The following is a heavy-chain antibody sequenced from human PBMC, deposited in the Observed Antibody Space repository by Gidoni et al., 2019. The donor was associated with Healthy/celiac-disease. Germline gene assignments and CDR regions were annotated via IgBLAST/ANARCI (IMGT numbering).Heavy chain of an antibody. Sequence: EVQLVESGGGLVKPGGSLRLSCAASGFTFSTAWMSWVRQAPGKGLEWVGRIKSKTDGGTTDYAAPVKGRFTISRDDSKNTLYLQMNSLKTEDTAVYYCTTDVVVPAAIPNRYWGQGTLVTVSS. CDR1: GFTFSTAW. D-gene: IGHD2-2*01. J-gene: IGHJ4*02. V-gene: IGHV3-15*01. CDR2: IKSKTDGGTT. CDR3: TTDVVVPAAIPNRY.